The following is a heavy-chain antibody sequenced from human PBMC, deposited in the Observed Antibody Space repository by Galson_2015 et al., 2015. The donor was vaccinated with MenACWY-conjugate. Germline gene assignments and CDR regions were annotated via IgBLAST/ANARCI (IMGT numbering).Heavy chain of an antibody. CDR1: GYSFSTYW. CDR2: IDPHNSNT. CDR3: ARHPPGGRGMDV. Sequence: QSGAEVKKPGESLTISCKGSGYSFSTYWIGWVRQMPGRGLEWMGLIDPHNSNTRYSPSFQGQVTISADESISTAFLQWSSLKASDTAMYYCARHPPGGRGMDVWGQGTTVTVSS. V-gene: IGHV5-51*01. D-gene: IGHD1-26*01. J-gene: IGHJ6*02.